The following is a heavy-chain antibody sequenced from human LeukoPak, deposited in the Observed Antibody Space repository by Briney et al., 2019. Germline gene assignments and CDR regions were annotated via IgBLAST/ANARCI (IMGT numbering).Heavy chain of an antibody. CDR3: AIECLVDYYLDV. D-gene: IGHD5/OR15-5a*01. V-gene: IGHV3-21*01. CDR2: ISSISSYI. Sequence: GGSLKLSCKASGFNFNYYTMNWVRQAPGKGLEWVSSISSISSYIYYADSVKGRFTISGYDAKKSLYMQMNSLRVEDMGVYYCAIECLVDYYLDVCGKRTTVTVSS. CDR1: GFNFNYYT. J-gene: IGHJ6*03.